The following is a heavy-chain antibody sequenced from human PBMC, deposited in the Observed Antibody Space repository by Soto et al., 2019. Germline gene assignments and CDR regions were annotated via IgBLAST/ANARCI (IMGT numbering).Heavy chain of an antibody. Sequence: GGSLRLSCAAAGFRFSNYARNWVRQAPGRGLEWVSAISNSFSDGNTHYADSVKGRFTISRHNDKNTVFLEMNGLRAEDTAVYYCAKVFSPEGGNYFDYWGQGTLVTVSS. CDR2: ISNSFSDGNT. V-gene: IGHV3-23*01. J-gene: IGHJ4*02. CDR3: AKVFSPEGGNYFDY. CDR1: GFRFSNYA.